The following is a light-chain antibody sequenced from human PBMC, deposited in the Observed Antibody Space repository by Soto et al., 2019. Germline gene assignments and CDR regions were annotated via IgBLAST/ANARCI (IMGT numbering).Light chain of an antibody. J-gene: IGLJ1*01. V-gene: IGLV2-8*01. Sequence: QSVLIQPPSVSGSPGQSVTISCTGTSSDVGSYDYVSWYQQHPGTVPKPMIYNVNTRPSGVPDRFSGSKSGNTASLTVSGLQADDEADYYCLPYGGSNNYVFGTGTKVTVL. CDR1: SSDVGSYDY. CDR3: LPYGGSNNYV. CDR2: NVN.